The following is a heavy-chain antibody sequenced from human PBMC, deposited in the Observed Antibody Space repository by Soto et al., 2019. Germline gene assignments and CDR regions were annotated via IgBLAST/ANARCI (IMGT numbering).Heavy chain of an antibody. CDR1: GGTFSSYT. D-gene: IGHD3-10*01. J-gene: IGHJ3*02. CDR2: IIPILGIA. Sequence: QVQLVQSGAEVKKPGSSVKVSCKASGGTFSSYTISWVRQAPGQGLEWMGRIIPILGIANYAQKFQGRVTITPHKSPTTAYMELSSLRPEDTAVYYCARERGSHYGSGLHDDAFDIWGQGTMVTLSS. V-gene: IGHV1-69*08. CDR3: ARERGSHYGSGLHDDAFDI.